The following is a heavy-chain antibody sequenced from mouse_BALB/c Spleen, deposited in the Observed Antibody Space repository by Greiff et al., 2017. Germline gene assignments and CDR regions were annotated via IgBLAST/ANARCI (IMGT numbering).Heavy chain of an antibody. D-gene: IGHD1-1*01. CDR3: ARDYGSSPAWFAY. J-gene: IGHJ3*01. Sequence: EVKLLESGPGLVKPSQSLSLTCTVTGYSITSDYAWNWIRQFPGNKLEWMGYISYSGSTSYNPSLKSRISITRDTSKNQFFLQLNSVTTEDTATYYCARDYGSSPAWFAYWGQGTLVTVSA. CDR2: ISYSGST. CDR1: GYSITSDYA. V-gene: IGHV3-2*02.